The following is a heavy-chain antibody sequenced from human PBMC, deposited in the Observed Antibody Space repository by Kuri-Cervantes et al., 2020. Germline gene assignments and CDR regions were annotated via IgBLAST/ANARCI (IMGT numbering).Heavy chain of an antibody. Sequence: GESLKISCAASGFTFSTYSMTWVRQAPGKGLEWVASMKQDESEKYYVDSVKGRFTISRDNSKNTLYLQMNSLRAEDTAVCFCARDSPNYYYYYMDVWGKGTTVTVSS. CDR1: GFTFSTYS. J-gene: IGHJ6*03. V-gene: IGHV3-7*01. CDR2: MKQDESEK. CDR3: ARDSPNYYYYYMDV.